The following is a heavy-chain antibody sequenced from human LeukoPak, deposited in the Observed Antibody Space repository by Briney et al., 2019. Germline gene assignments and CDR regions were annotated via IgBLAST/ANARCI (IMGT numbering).Heavy chain of an antibody. J-gene: IGHJ5*02. CDR1: GFTFDDYA. CDR2: ISWNSGSI. CDR3: ARDRRVVAAAGILGTVWFDP. D-gene: IGHD6-13*01. Sequence: QTGGSLRLSCAASGFTFDDYAMHWVRQAPGKGLEWVSGISWNSGSIGYADSVRGRFTISRDNAKNSLYLQMNSLRAEDTALYYCARDRRVVAAAGILGTVWFDPWGQGTLVTVSS. V-gene: IGHV3-9*01.